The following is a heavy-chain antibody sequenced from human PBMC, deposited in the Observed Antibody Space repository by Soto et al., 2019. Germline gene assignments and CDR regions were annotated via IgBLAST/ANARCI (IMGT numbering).Heavy chain of an antibody. J-gene: IGHJ3*02. CDR2: IYYSGST. CDR3: ARYCGGDCHLPGGAFDI. CDR1: GGSISSYY. D-gene: IGHD2-21*02. Sequence: QVQLQESGPGLVKPSETLSLTCTVSGGSISSYYWSWIRQPPGKGLEWIGYIYYSGSTNYNPSLKSRVTISVDTSKIQFSLKLSSVTAADTAVYYCARYCGGDCHLPGGAFDIWGQGTMVTVSS. V-gene: IGHV4-59*01.